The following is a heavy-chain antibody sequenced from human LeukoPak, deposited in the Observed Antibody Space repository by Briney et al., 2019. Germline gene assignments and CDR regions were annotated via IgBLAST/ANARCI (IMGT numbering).Heavy chain of an antibody. V-gene: IGHV1-46*01. Sequence: ASVKVSCKASGYTFTSYYMHWLRQAPGQGLEWMRIINPSGGSTSYAQKFQGRVTMTRDTSTSTVYMELSSLRSEDTAVYYCARTIGFGVVLSYFDYWGQGTLVTVSS. D-gene: IGHD3-3*01. J-gene: IGHJ4*02. CDR3: ARTIGFGVVLSYFDY. CDR1: GYTFTSYY. CDR2: INPSGGST.